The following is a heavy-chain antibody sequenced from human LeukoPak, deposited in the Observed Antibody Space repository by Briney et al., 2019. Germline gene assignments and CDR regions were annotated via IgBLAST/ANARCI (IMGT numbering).Heavy chain of an antibody. CDR3: ARAEGVAEAGPDLVYGMDV. J-gene: IGHJ6*02. V-gene: IGHV4-34*01. CDR2: INHSGST. CDR1: GGSFSGYY. D-gene: IGHD6-19*01. Sequence: PSETLSLTCAVYGGSFSGYYWSWIRQPPGKGLEWIGEINHSGSTNYNPSLKSRVTISVDTSKNQFSLKLSSVTAADTAVYYCARAEGVAEAGPDLVYGMDVWGQGTTVTVSS.